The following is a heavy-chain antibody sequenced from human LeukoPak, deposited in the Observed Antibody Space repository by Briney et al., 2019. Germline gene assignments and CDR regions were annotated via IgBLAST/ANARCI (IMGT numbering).Heavy chain of an antibody. CDR2: IYYSGST. D-gene: IGHD3-3*01. V-gene: IGHV4-59*01. J-gene: IGHJ4*02. Sequence: SETLSLTCTVSGGSISSYYWSWIRQPPVKGLEWIGYIYYSGSTNYNPSLKSRVTISVDTSKNQFSLKLSSVTAADTAVYYCARNDFWSGPPDYWGQGTLVTVSS. CDR1: GGSISSYY. CDR3: ARNDFWSGPPDY.